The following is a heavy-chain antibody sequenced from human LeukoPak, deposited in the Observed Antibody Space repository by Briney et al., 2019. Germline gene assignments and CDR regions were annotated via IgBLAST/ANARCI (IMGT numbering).Heavy chain of an antibody. Sequence: GGSLRLSCAASGFTFSDCYMSWIRQAPGKGLEWVSYISSSGSTIYYADSVKGRFTISRNNAKNSLYLQMNSLRAEDTAVYYCATDTYYDFWSGYGDAFDIWGQGTMVTVSS. V-gene: IGHV3-11*04. J-gene: IGHJ3*02. CDR3: ATDTYYDFWSGYGDAFDI. D-gene: IGHD3-3*01. CDR2: ISSSGSTI. CDR1: GFTFSDCY.